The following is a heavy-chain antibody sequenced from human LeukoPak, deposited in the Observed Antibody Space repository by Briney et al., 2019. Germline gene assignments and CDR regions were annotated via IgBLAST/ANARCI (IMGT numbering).Heavy chain of an antibody. D-gene: IGHD2-2*01. J-gene: IGHJ6*03. CDR1: GGSISSYY. CDR2: IHTSGST. CDR3: ARGVWGCSSTSCYDGYYYYYYMDV. V-gene: IGHV4-4*07. Sequence: PSETLSLTCTVSGGSISSYYWSWIRQPAGKGLEWIGRIHTSGSTNYNPSLKSRVTMSVDTSKNQFSLKLSSVTAADTAVYYCARGVWGCSSTSCYDGYYYYYYMDVWGKGTTVTVSS.